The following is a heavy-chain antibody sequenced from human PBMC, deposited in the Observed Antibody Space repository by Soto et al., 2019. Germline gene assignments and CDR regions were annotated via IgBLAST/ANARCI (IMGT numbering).Heavy chain of an antibody. CDR1: GFTFSNYA. Sequence: VQLLESGGGLVQPGGSLRLSCAASGFTFSNYAMSWVRQAPGKGLDWVSVISSSGGNTDYADYVKGRFTISRDNSKNTVYLQMKAPRDEDTAVYYWGKERLARAIDYWGQGALVT. CDR2: ISSSGGNT. V-gene: IGHV3-23*01. CDR3: GKERLARAIDY. J-gene: IGHJ4*02. D-gene: IGHD3-10*01.